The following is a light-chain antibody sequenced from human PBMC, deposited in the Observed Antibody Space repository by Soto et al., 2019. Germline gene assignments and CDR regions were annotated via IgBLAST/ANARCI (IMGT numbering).Light chain of an antibody. CDR2: GAS. J-gene: IGKJ4*01. Sequence: EIVMTQSPATLSASPGERATLSCRASPSVSSNLAWYQQKPGQAPRLLIYGASTRATAIPARFSGSGSGTEFTLTISSLQSEDVAVYYCQPYNNWPLTFGGGTKVEIK. CDR1: PSVSSN. CDR3: QPYNNWPLT. V-gene: IGKV3-15*01.